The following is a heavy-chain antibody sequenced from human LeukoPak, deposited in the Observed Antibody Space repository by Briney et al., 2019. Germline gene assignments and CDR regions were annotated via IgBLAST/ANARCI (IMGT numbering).Heavy chain of an antibody. CDR1: GGSFSGYY. CDR3: ARAYCSSTSCPP. CDR2: INHSGST. D-gene: IGHD2-2*01. J-gene: IGHJ3*01. V-gene: IGHV4-34*01. Sequence: SETLSLTCAVYGGSFSGYYWSWIRQPPGKGLEWIGEINHSGSTNYNPSLKSRVTISVDTSKNQFSLKLSSVTASDTAVYYCARAYCSSTSCPPWGQGTMVTVSS.